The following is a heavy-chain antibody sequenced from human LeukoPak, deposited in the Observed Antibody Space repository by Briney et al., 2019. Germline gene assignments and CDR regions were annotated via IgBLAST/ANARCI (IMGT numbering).Heavy chain of an antibody. D-gene: IGHD1-26*01. CDR1: GGSISIFY. J-gene: IGHJ6*02. Sequence: SETLSLTCTVSGGSISIFYWSWIRQPPGKGLEWIGYIYDSVNTNYNPSLKSRVTISVDMSRNQFSLKLNSVTAADTAIYYCARDRELGVWGQGATVTVSS. V-gene: IGHV4-59*01. CDR2: IYDSVNT. CDR3: ARDRELGV.